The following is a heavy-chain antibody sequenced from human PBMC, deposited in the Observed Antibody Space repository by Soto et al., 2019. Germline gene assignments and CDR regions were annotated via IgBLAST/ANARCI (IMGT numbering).Heavy chain of an antibody. CDR3: VRAAGYSGSYYIDY. CDR1: GYTFTDYY. J-gene: IGHJ4*02. V-gene: IGHV1-2*02. CDR2: INSNSGAT. Sequence: ASVKVSCKASGYTFTDYYLHWVRQAPGQGLEWMGWINSNSGATKYAQKFQGRVTMTRDTSISTAFMELSRLRSDDTAVYCCVRAAGYSGSYYIDYWGQGTPVTVSS. D-gene: IGHD6-13*01.